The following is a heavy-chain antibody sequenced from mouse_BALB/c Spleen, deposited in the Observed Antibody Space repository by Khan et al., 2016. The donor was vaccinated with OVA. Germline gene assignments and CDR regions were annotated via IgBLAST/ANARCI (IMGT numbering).Heavy chain of an antibody. D-gene: IGHD2-14*01. CDR2: IYPGDGDT. CDR3: ARSGYDYFAY. Sequence: VQLQESGAELVRPGSSVKISCKASGYAFSNYWMNWVKQRPGQGLEWIGQIYPGDGDTSFNGKFRGKVTLTADKSSSTAYMQLSSLTSEDSAVYFCARSGYDYFAYWGQGTLVTVSA. CDR1: GYAFSNYW. J-gene: IGHJ3*01. V-gene: IGHV1-80*01.